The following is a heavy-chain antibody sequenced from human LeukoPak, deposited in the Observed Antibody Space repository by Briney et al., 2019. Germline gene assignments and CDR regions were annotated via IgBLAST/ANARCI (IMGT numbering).Heavy chain of an antibody. D-gene: IGHD2-2*01. CDR2: MYYNGNA. J-gene: IGHJ4*02. V-gene: IGHV4-39*07. CDR1: GGSINSSRYY. CDR3: ARKLRYCSSTSCNFDY. Sequence: SQSLSLTCFVSGGSINSSRYYWGWIRQPPGKGLEWIGNMYYNGNAYYDPALKSRFTISADTSKNEFSLRLTSVVAADTAVYYCARKLRYCSSTSCNFDYWGQGTLVTVSS.